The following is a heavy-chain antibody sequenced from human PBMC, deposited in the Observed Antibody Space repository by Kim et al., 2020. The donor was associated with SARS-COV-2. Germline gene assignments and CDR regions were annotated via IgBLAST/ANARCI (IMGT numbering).Heavy chain of an antibody. J-gene: IGHJ6*02. CDR1: GFTFSSYW. V-gene: IGHV3-7*01. Sequence: GRSLRLSCAASGFTFSSYWMSWVRQAPGKGLGWVANIKQDGSEKCYVDSVKGRFTISRDNAKNSLYLQMNSLRAEDTAVYYCARDEVLRYFDWEYYYYGMDVWGQGTTVTVSS. D-gene: IGHD3-9*01. CDR3: ARDEVLRYFDWEYYYYGMDV. CDR2: IKQDGSEK.